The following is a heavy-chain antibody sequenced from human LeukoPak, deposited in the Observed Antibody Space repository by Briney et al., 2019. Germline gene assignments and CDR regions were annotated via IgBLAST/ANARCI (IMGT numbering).Heavy chain of an antibody. CDR3: ARHGYCGNPRCYPDYYYIDA. J-gene: IGHJ6*03. D-gene: IGHD2-2*03. CDR1: GYTFIDFY. V-gene: IGHV1-2*02. CDR2: ISPNTGGT. Sequence: ASVKLSCNASGYTFIDFYIHWVRHAHGHGLELMGWISPNTGGTNYAQRFQGRVTMTRDTSITKTYLELRGLTSDDTAVYYCARHGYCGNPRCYPDYYYIDAWGKGTKVTVSS.